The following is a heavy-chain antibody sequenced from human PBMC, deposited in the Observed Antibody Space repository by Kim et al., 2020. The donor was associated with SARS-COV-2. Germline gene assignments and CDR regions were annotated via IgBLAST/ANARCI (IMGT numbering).Heavy chain of an antibody. Sequence: GGSLRLSCAASGFTFSSYGMHWVRQAPGKGLEWVAVISYDGSNKYYADSVKGRFTISRDNSKNTLYLQMNSLRAEDTAVYYCARHPPSVLSNAEYFQHWGQGTLVTVSS. J-gene: IGHJ1*01. V-gene: IGHV3-33*05. CDR3: ARHPPSVLSNAEYFQH. CDR1: GFTFSSYG. D-gene: IGHD2-8*01. CDR2: ISYDGSNK.